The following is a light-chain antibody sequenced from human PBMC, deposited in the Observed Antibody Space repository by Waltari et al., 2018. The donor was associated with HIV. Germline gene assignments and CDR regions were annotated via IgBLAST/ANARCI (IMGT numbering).Light chain of an antibody. J-gene: IGLJ2*01. V-gene: IGLV1-44*01. CDR1: SSNLGRHT. CDR3: ALWDDSLNGVL. Sequence: QSELSQPPSASGTPGQRVAISCSGSSSNLGRHTVHWYQQLPGTAPKLLIYSNNQRRAGVPDRVSGAKAGTSASLAITGLQSEDEADYYCALWDDSLNGVLFGGGTKLTVL. CDR2: SNN.